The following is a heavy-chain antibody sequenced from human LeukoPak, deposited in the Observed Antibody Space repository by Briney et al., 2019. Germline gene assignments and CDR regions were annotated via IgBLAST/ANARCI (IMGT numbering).Heavy chain of an antibody. CDR1: GYSISSGYY. CDR3: ARHRYDYNNWFDP. J-gene: IGHJ5*02. Sequence: PSETLSLTCAVSGYSISSGYYWGWIRQPPGKGLEWIGSIYHSGSTYYNPSLKSRVTISVVTSKNQFSLKLSSVTAAVTAVYYCARHRYDYNNWFDPSGQGTLVTVSS. CDR2: IYHSGST. V-gene: IGHV4-38-2*01. D-gene: IGHD3-22*01.